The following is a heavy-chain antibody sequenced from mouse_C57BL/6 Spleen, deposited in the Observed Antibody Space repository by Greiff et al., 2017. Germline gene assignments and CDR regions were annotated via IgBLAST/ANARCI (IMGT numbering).Heavy chain of an antibody. CDR1: GYTFTGYW. J-gene: IGHJ3*01. Sequence: QVQLQQSGAELMKPGASVKLSCKATGYTFTGYWIEWVKQRPGHGLEWIGEILPGSGSTNYNEKFKGKATFTADTSSNTAYMQHSSLTTEDSAIYYCARRGLYYGSSWPWFAYWGQGTLVTVSA. V-gene: IGHV1-9*01. D-gene: IGHD1-1*01. CDR3: ARRGLYYGSSWPWFAY. CDR2: ILPGSGST.